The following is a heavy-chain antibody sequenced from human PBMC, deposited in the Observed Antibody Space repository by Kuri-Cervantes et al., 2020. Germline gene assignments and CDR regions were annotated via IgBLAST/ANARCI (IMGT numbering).Heavy chain of an antibody. CDR1: GYTFTSYD. CDR2: INPSGGST. CDR3: ARDQGYDILTRYWEDY. D-gene: IGHD3-9*01. J-gene: IGHJ4*02. V-gene: IGHV1-46*01. Sequence: ASVKVSCKASGYTFTSYDINWVRQATGQGLEWMGIINPSGGSTSYAQKFQGRVTMTRDTSTSTVYMELSSLRSEDTAVYYCARDQGYDILTRYWEDYWGQGTLVTVSS.